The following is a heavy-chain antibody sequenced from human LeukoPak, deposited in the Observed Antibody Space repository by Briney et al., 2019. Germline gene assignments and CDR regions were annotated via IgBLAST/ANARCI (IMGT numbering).Heavy chain of an antibody. CDR1: GGSISSGSYY. J-gene: IGHJ4*02. D-gene: IGHD1-26*01. V-gene: IGHV4-61*02. Sequence: PSQTLSLTCTVSGGSISSGSYYWSWIRQPAGKGLEWIGRIYTSGSTNYNPSLKSRVTISVDTSKNQFSLKLSSVTAADTAVYYCARGVIVGANYFDYWGQGTLVTVSS. CDR3: ARGVIVGANYFDY. CDR2: IYTSGST.